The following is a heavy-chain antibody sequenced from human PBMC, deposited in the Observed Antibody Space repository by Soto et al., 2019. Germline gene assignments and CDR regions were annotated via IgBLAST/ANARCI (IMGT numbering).Heavy chain of an antibody. CDR2: ISAYNGNT. D-gene: IGHD6-19*01. V-gene: IGHV1-18*01. CDR3: ARVDAIAVADDFDY. CDR1: GYTFTSYG. J-gene: IGHJ4*02. Sequence: GASVKVSCKASGYTFTSYGISWVRQAPGQGLEWMGWISAYNGNTNSAQKLQGRVTMTTDTSTSTAYMELRSLRSDDTAVYYCARVDAIAVADDFDYWGQGTLVTVSS.